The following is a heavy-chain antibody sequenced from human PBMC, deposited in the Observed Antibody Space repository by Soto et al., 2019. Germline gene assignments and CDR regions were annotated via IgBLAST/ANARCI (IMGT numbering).Heavy chain of an antibody. CDR3: AKGPISGSIVVVTAIPDY. V-gene: IGHV3-23*01. D-gene: IGHD2-21*02. CDR1: GFTFSSYA. J-gene: IGHJ4*02. Sequence: GGSLRLSCAASGFTFSSYAMSWVRQAPGKGLEWVSAISGSGGSTYYADSVKGRFTISRDNSKNTLYLQMNSLRAEDTAVYYCAKGPISGSIVVVTAIPDYWGQGTLVTVSS. CDR2: ISGSGGST.